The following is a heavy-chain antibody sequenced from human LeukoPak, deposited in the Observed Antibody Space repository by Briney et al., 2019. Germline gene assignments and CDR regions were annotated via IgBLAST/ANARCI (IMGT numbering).Heavy chain of an antibody. J-gene: IGHJ3*02. Sequence: GGSLRLSCAPSGFTFSSYAMSWVRQAPGKGLEWVSAISGSGGSTYYADSVKGRFTISRDDSKNTLYLQMNSLRAEDTAVYYCANYYYDSSGYYSNAFDIWGQGTMVTVSS. CDR3: ANYYYDSSGYYSNAFDI. CDR2: ISGSGGST. D-gene: IGHD3-22*01. CDR1: GFTFSSYA. V-gene: IGHV3-23*01.